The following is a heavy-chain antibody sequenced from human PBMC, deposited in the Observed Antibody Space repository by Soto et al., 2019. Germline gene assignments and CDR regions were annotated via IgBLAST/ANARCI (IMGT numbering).Heavy chain of an antibody. D-gene: IGHD3-16*01. V-gene: IGHV3-23*01. CDR2: ITGSSGDT. Sequence: EVQLLESGGGLVQPGGSLRLSCAASGFNFYDYVMNWVRQAPGKGLEWVSGITGSSGDTFYADSVKGRFTISRDNSKNTLYLQMNSLRAEDTAVYYCANLPGGVSWGQGTLVTVSS. J-gene: IGHJ4*02. CDR1: GFNFYDYV. CDR3: ANLPGGVS.